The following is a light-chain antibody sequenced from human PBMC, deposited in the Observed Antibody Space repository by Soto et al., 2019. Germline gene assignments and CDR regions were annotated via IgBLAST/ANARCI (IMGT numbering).Light chain of an antibody. CDR1: QSISTY. V-gene: IGKV1-39*01. CDR2: AAS. CDR3: QQSGT. J-gene: IGKJ1*01. Sequence: DIQMTQSPSSLSSSVGDIFTITCRASQSISTYLNWYQQKPGKAPKLLIYAASSLQSGVPSRFSGSGSGTEFTLTISSLQPDDSATYYCQQSGTFGQGTKVDIK.